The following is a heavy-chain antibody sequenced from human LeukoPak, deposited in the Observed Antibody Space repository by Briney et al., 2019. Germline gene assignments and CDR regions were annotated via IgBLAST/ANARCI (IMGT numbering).Heavy chain of an antibody. CDR2: INPDGRRT. CDR1: GFTFSNNW. D-gene: IGHD4/OR15-4a*01. J-gene: IGHJ6*03. Sequence: GGSLRLSCAASGFTFSNNWMHWVRQAPGKGLVWVSRINPDGRRTDYAGSVRGRFTISRGNAKNTLYLQMNSLRVEDTAVYYCVREVEVVPTTVGVYYCYFMDVWGKGTTVTASS. CDR3: VREVEVVPTTVGVYYCYFMDV. V-gene: IGHV3-74*01.